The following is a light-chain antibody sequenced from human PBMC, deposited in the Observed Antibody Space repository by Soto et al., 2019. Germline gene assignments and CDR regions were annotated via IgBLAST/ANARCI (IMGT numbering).Light chain of an antibody. CDR1: QSVSSSY. V-gene: IGKV3-20*01. CDR2: GAS. CDR3: QQYGSSSFT. J-gene: IGKJ3*01. Sequence: EIVLTQSPGTLSLSPGERATLSCRASQSVSSSYLAWYQQKPGQAPRLLIYGASSRATGIPDRFSGSGSGTAFTLTISRLEPEDFAVYYWQQYGSSSFTFGPGTKVDIK.